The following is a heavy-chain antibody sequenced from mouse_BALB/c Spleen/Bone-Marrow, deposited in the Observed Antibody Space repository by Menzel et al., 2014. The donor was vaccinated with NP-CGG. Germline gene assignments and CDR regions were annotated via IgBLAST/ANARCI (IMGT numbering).Heavy chain of an antibody. CDR2: IDLYYGGT. CDR3: TSPQLGRDY. Sequence: EVQGVESGPELEKPGASVKISCKASGNSFTANNMNWVKQSNGKSLEWIGNIDLYYGGTSYNQKFKTKATLTVDSSSSTAYMQLSSLTSEDSAVYYCTSPQLGRDYWGQGTTLTVSS. J-gene: IGHJ2*01. D-gene: IGHD4-1*02. CDR1: GNSFTANN. V-gene: IGHV1S135*01.